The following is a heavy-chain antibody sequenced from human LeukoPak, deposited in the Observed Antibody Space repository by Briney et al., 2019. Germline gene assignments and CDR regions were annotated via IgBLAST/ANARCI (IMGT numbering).Heavy chain of an antibody. CDR3: ARIPGRLRADYYYYYMDV. J-gene: IGHJ6*03. CDR1: GYTFNSYG. D-gene: IGHD5-12*01. Sequence: ASVKVSCKASGYTFNSYGIRWVRQAPGQGLEWMGWISAYNGNTNYAQKLQGRVTMTTDTSTSTVYMELRSLRSDDTAVYYCARIPGRLRADYYYYYMDVWGKGTTVTVSS. CDR2: ISAYNGNT. V-gene: IGHV1-18*01.